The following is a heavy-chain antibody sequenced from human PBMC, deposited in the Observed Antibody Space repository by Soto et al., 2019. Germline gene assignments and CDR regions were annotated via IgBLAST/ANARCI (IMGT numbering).Heavy chain of an antibody. CDR2: IWYDGSNQ. Sequence: QVQLVESGGGVVQPGRSLRLSCAASGFTFCSHGMHWVRQAPGKGLEWVAAIWYDGSNQYYGDSVKGRFTISRDNSKNTLYLQMNSLRAEDTAVYYCAKEVDCSSASCYRGWFDPWGQGTLVTVSS. D-gene: IGHD2-2*02. J-gene: IGHJ5*02. CDR1: GFTFCSHG. CDR3: AKEVDCSSASCYRGWFDP. V-gene: IGHV3-33*03.